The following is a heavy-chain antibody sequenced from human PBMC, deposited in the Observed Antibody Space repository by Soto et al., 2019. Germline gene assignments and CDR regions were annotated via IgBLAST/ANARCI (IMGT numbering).Heavy chain of an antibody. Sequence: QVHLVQSGAEVKKPGASVKVSCQGSGYAFTTYGITWVRQAPGQGLEWMGWISAHNGNTNYAQKHQGRVTVTRDTSTSTAYMELRSLRYDDTAVYYCARGRYGDYWGQGARVTVSS. D-gene: IGHD1-1*01. V-gene: IGHV1-18*01. CDR2: ISAHNGNT. CDR3: ARGRYGDY. J-gene: IGHJ4*02. CDR1: GYAFTTYG.